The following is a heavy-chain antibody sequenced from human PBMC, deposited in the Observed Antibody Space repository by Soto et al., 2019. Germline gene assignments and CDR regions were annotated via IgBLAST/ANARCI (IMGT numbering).Heavy chain of an antibody. Sequence: SETLSLTCTVSGGSISSYYWSWIRQPPGKGLEWIGYIYYSGSTNYNPSLKSRVTISVDTSKNQFSLKLSSVTAADTAVYYCARGVVITSGGAFDIWGQGTMVTVSS. V-gene: IGHV4-59*01. J-gene: IGHJ3*02. CDR1: GGSISSYY. D-gene: IGHD3-22*01. CDR2: IYYSGST. CDR3: ARGVVITSGGAFDI.